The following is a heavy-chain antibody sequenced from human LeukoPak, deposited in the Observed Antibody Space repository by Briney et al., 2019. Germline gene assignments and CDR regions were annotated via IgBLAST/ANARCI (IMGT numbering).Heavy chain of an antibody. J-gene: IGHJ4*02. CDR3: AVVSYYNDSSGYVDY. V-gene: IGHV3-30*04. CDR2: ISYDGSNT. CDR1: GFTFSSYA. D-gene: IGHD3-22*01. Sequence: HPGRSLRLSCAASGFTFSSYAMHWVRQAPGKGLEWVAVISYDGSNTYYADSVKGRFTISRDNSKNTLYLQMNSLRAEDTAVYYCAVVSYYNDSSGYVDYWGQGTLVTVSS.